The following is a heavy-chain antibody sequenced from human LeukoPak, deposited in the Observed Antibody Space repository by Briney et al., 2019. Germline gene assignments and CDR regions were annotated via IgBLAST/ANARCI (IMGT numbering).Heavy chain of an antibody. CDR2: ISYDGSNK. J-gene: IGHJ4*02. D-gene: IGHD5-12*01. CDR3: AKDRLRGAYFDY. Sequence: PGRSLRLSCAASGFTFSSYGMHWVRQAPGKGLEWVAVISYDGSNKYYADSVKGRFTISRDNSKNTLYLQKNSLRAEDTAVYYCAKDRLRGAYFDYWGQGTLVTVSS. V-gene: IGHV3-30*18. CDR1: GFTFSSYG.